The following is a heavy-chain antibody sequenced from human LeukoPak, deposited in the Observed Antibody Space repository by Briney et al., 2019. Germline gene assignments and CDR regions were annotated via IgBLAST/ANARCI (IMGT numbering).Heavy chain of an antibody. CDR3: ARTRETGTTGY. CDR1: GFTFSSYS. J-gene: IGHJ4*02. CDR2: ISSSSSYI. D-gene: IGHD1-1*01. Sequence: GGSLRLSCVVSGFTFSSYSMNWVRQAPGKGLEWVSSISSSSSYIYYADSVKGRFTISRDNAKNSLYLQMNSLRAEDTAVYYCARTRETGTTGYWGQGTLVTVSS. V-gene: IGHV3-21*01.